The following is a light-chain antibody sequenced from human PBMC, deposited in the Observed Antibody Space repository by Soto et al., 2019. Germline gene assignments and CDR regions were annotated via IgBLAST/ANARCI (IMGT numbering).Light chain of an antibody. J-gene: IGKJ4*01. CDR3: QQYGTSPLT. CDR1: PTIRGDF. CDR2: AAS. V-gene: IGKV3-20*01. Sequence: EIVLTQSPGTLSLSPGERATLSCRASPTIRGDFLAWYQQRPGQSPRLLISAASNRATGIPDRFSASGSGTDFTHTIRRLETEDFAVYYCQQYGTSPLTFGGGTKVDIK.